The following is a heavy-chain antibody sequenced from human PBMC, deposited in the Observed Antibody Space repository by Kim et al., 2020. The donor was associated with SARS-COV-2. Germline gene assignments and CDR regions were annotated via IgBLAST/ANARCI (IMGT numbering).Heavy chain of an antibody. D-gene: IGHD3-10*01. Sequence: SETLSLTCTISGDSISNYYWSWIRQPPGTGLEWIGYISYTGSTNYNPSLKSRVTISLDTSNNQFSLTVTSVTAADAAIYYCARGGGILARPTTFDYWGQGTLVTVSS. CDR3: ARGGGILARPTTFDY. CDR2: ISYTGST. J-gene: IGHJ4*02. V-gene: IGHV4-59*01. CDR1: GDSISNYY.